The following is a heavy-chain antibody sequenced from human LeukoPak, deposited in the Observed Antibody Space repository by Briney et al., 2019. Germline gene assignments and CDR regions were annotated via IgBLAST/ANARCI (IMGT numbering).Heavy chain of an antibody. CDR1: GFTFSSYT. CDR2: IPGSSGYI. CDR3: ARDRGAYCGGDCYLGFDY. Sequence: GGSLRLSRAASGFTFSSYTMNWVRQAPGKGLKWVSSIPGSSGYISYADSVRGRFTIHRDNAKKSLYLRMTSLTAEDTAVYYCARDRGAYCGGDCYLGFDYWGRGTLVTVSS. J-gene: IGHJ4*01. D-gene: IGHD2-21*02. V-gene: IGHV3-21*01.